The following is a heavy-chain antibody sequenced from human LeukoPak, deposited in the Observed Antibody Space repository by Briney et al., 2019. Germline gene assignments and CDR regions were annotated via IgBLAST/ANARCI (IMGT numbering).Heavy chain of an antibody. J-gene: IGHJ5*02. D-gene: IGHD2-15*01. CDR2: IWYDGSNK. CDR1: GFTFSSYG. Sequence: PGGSLRLSCAASGFTFSSYGMHWVRQAPGKGLEWVAVIWYDGSNKYYADSVKGRFTISRDNSKNTLYLQMNSLRAEDTAVYYCARDASVVVAAYNWFDPWGQGTLVTVSS. V-gene: IGHV3-33*01. CDR3: ARDASVVVAAYNWFDP.